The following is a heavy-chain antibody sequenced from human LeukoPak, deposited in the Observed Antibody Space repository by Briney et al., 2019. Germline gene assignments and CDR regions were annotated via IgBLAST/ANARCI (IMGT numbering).Heavy chain of an antibody. V-gene: IGHV4-34*01. Sequence: SETLSLTCGVYGVSFTGNYRSWIRQPPGKGPEWIGEINHNGGTKYNPSLKSRVTISVDTSENQFSLKLSSVTAADTAVYYCARIRCGNTDGICYNYWGQGTLVTVSS. CDR3: ARIRCGNTDGICYNY. CDR1: GVSFTGNY. D-gene: IGHD2-8*01. J-gene: IGHJ4*02. CDR2: INHNGGT.